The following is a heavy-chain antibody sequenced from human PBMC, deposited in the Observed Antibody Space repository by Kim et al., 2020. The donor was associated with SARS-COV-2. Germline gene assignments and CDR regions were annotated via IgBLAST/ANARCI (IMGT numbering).Heavy chain of an antibody. D-gene: IGHD3-10*01. J-gene: IGHJ5*02. CDR3: TTVFGVNWFDP. V-gene: IGHV3-15*01. CDR2: T. Sequence: TDYAARVKGRFTISRDDSKNTLYLQMNRLKTEDTAVYYCTTVFGVNWFDPWGQGTLVTVSS.